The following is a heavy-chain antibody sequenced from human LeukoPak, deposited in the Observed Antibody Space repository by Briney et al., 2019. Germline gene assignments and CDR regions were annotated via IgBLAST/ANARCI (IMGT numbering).Heavy chain of an antibody. V-gene: IGHV3-23*01. CDR3: ARQVGFCSDSPCYFDY. CDR2: YCGSGDSR. J-gene: IGHJ4*02. Sequence: GGPLSLSCAASGLLLRSYVMRWVPQCPGKGLQCVSSYCGSGDSRDYADSVRGRFTISRENSKNILFLQMSSLRADDTAIYYCARQVGFCSDSPCYFDYWGQGALVTVSS. CDR1: GLLLRSYV. D-gene: IGHD6-19*01.